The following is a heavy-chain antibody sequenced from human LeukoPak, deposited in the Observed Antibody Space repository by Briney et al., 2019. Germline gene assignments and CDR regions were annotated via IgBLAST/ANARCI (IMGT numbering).Heavy chain of an antibody. CDR2: ISSSGSTI. CDR3: ARDRDDFWSGYPKMFDP. Sequence: GGSLRLSCAASGFTFSDYYMSWVRQAPGKGLEWVSYISSSGSTIYYADSVKGRFTISRDNAKNSLYLQMNSLRAEDTAVYYCARDRDDFWSGYPKMFDPWGQGTLVTVSS. CDR1: GFTFSDYY. D-gene: IGHD3-3*01. J-gene: IGHJ5*02. V-gene: IGHV3-11*04.